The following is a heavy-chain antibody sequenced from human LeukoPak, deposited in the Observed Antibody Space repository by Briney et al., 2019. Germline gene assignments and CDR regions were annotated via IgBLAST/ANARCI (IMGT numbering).Heavy chain of an antibody. CDR3: AKGLGSSSGRWFDP. CDR1: GFPFSSYA. CDR2: ISGTGAST. J-gene: IGHJ5*02. D-gene: IGHD6-6*01. Sequence: GGSLRLSCAASGFPFSSYAMSWVRQAPGKGLEWVSAISGTGASTFYADSVNGRFTISRDNSKNTLYLQMNSLRAEDTALYYCAKGLGSSSGRWFDPWGQGTLVTVSS. V-gene: IGHV3-23*01.